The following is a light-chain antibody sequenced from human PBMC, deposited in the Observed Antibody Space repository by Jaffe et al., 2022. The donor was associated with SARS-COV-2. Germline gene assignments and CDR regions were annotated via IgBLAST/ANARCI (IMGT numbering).Light chain of an antibody. CDR1: SSDVGGYNY. V-gene: IGLV2-14*01. CDR3: ISYTGSSTYV. Sequence: QSALTQPASVSGSPGQSITISCTGTSSDVGGYNYVSWHQQYPGKAPKLMIYDVSNRPSGVSSRFSGSKSGNTASLTISGLQAEDEADYYCISYTGSSTYVFGTGTKVTVL. CDR2: DVS. J-gene: IGLJ1*01.